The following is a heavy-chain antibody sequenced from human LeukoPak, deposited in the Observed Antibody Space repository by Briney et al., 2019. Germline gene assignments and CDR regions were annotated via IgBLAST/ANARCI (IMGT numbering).Heavy chain of an antibody. CDR1: GGSISSYY. CDR3: ARAGELPAFDI. J-gene: IGHJ3*02. V-gene: IGHV4-59*12. Sequence: KPSETLSLTCTVSGGSISSYYWSWVRQPPGQGLEWIGYIYYSGSTNYNPSLRSRVTISVDTSKNQFSLKLSSVTAADTAVYYCARAGELPAFDIWGQGTMVTVSS. CDR2: IYYSGST. D-gene: IGHD1-26*01.